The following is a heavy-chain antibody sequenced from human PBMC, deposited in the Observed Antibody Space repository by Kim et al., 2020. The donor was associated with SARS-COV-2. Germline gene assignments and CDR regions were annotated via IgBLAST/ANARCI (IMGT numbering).Heavy chain of an antibody. V-gene: IGHV3-33*01. J-gene: IGHJ5*02. CDR3: VRAYFGTSNWSDA. CDR2: IWYDGNSK. CDR1: GFTFTSYG. Sequence: GGSLRLSCAASGFTFTSYGLHWVRQASGKGLEWVARIWYDGNSKYYADSVKGRFTVSRDDSKNTLYLQMDSLRVEDTALYYCVRAYFGTSNWSDAWGQGTLVTVSS. D-gene: IGHD3-10*01.